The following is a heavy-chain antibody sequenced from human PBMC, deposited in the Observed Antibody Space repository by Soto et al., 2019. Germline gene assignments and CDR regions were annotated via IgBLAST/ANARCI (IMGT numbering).Heavy chain of an antibody. D-gene: IGHD4-17*01. V-gene: IGHV1-69*12. CDR2: IIPIFATA. Sequence: QVQLVQSGAEVKKPGSSVKVSCKASGDTFSSYAISWVRQAPGQGLEWMGGIIPIFATANYAQKFQGRVTIPADESTNTAYMGLSSLRSEDTAVYYCAKTPPRTTATAYYFDYWGQGTLVTVSS. CDR1: GDTFSSYA. CDR3: AKTPPRTTATAYYFDY. J-gene: IGHJ4*02.